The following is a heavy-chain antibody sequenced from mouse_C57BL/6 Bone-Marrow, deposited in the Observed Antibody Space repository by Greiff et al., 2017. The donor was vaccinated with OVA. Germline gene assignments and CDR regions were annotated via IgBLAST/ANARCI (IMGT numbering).Heavy chain of an antibody. CDR1: GYTFTSYW. CDR3: AREWITTVVVPV. D-gene: IGHD1-1*01. CDR2: IYPGSGST. Sequence: QVQLQQPGAELVKPGASVKMSCKASGYTFTSYWITWVKQRPGQGLEWLGDIYPGSGSTNYNEKFKSKATLTVDTSSSTAYMQLSSLTSEDSAVYYCAREWITTVVVPVWGTGTTVTVSS. J-gene: IGHJ1*03. V-gene: IGHV1-55*01.